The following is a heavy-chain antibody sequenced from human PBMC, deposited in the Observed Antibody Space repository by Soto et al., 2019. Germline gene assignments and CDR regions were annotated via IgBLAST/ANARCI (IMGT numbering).Heavy chain of an antibody. CDR1: GFTFSSYE. V-gene: IGHV3-48*03. CDR2: ISSSGSTI. Sequence: EVQLVESGGGLVQPGGSLRLSCAASGFTFSSYEMNWVRQAPGKGLEWVSYISSSGSTIYYADSVKGRFTISRDNAKNSLYLQMNSLRAEDTAVYYCARADGSEYYYGMDVWGQGTTVTVSS. J-gene: IGHJ6*02. D-gene: IGHD3-10*01. CDR3: ARADGSEYYYGMDV.